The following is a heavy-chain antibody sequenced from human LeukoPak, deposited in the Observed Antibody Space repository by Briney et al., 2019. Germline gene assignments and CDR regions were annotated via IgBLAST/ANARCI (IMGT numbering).Heavy chain of an antibody. CDR1: GYTLTELS. D-gene: IGHD1-1*01. Sequence: GASVKVSFKVSGYTLTELSMHWVRQAPGKGLEWMGGFDPEDGETIYAQKFQGKVTMTEDTSTDTAYMELSSLRSEDTAVYYCATAVSNWNYFDYGGQGTLVTVSS. V-gene: IGHV1-24*01. J-gene: IGHJ4*01. CDR2: FDPEDGET. CDR3: ATAVSNWNYFDY.